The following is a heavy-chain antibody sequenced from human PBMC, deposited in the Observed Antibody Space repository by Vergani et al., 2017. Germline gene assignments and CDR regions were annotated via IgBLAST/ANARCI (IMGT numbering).Heavy chain of an antibody. CDR1: GFTFSSYS. V-gene: IGHV3-21*01. Sequence: EVQLVESGGGLVKPGGSLRLSCAASGFTFSSYSMNWVRQAPGKGLEWVSSISSSSSYIYYADSVKGRFTISRDNAKNSLYLQMNSLRAEDTAVYYCAKDLRPKGYYFDYWGQGTLVTVSS. CDR2: ISSSSSYI. CDR3: AKDLRPKGYYFDY. J-gene: IGHJ4*02.